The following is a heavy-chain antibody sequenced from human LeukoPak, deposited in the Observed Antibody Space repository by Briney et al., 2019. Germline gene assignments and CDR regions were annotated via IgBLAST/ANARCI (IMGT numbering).Heavy chain of an antibody. J-gene: IGHJ4*02. V-gene: IGHV4-59*01. D-gene: IGHD2-2*01. CDR1: GGSISSYY. Sequence: RASETLSLTCTVSGGSISSYYWSWIRQPPGKGLEWIGYIYYSGSTNYNPSLKSRVTISVDTSKNQFSLKLSSVTAADTAVYYCARAVPAAMLPFFDYWGQGTLVTVSS. CDR3: ARAVPAAMLPFFDY. CDR2: IYYSGST.